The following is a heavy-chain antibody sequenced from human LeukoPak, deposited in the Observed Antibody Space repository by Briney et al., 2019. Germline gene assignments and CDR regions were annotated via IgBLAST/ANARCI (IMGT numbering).Heavy chain of an antibody. CDR3: ALRYCSGGSCFDP. D-gene: IGHD2-15*01. Sequence: GGSLRLSCAASGFTFNNYAMSWVRQAPGNGLEWVSAISSSGGSTYYADSVKGRFTISRDNSKNTLYLQMNSLRAEDTAVYYCALRYCSGGSCFDPWGQGTLVTVSS. V-gene: IGHV3-23*01. J-gene: IGHJ5*02. CDR2: ISSSGGST. CDR1: GFTFNNYA.